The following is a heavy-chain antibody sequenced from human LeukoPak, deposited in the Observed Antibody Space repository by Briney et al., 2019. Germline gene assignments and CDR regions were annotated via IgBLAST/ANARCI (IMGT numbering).Heavy chain of an antibody. CDR2: ISGGGGST. Sequence: GGSLRLSCAASGFTFTSYSMNWVRQAPGKGLEWVSTISGGGGSTYYADSVKGRFTISRDNSKNTLYLQVNSLRAEDTAVYYCAKGGKWDVTPFDYRGQGTLVTVSS. D-gene: IGHD1-26*01. J-gene: IGHJ4*02. CDR3: AKGGKWDVTPFDY. V-gene: IGHV3-23*01. CDR1: GFTFTSYS.